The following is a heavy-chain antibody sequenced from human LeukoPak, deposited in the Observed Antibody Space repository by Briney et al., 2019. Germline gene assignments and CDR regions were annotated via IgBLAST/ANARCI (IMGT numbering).Heavy chain of an antibody. CDR3: ARGRGSTGGFDY. V-gene: IGHV3-21*01. CDR1: GFTFSSYS. J-gene: IGHJ4*02. D-gene: IGHD3-10*01. CDR2: ISSSSSYI. Sequence: GGSLRLSCAASGFTFSSYSMNWVRQAPGKGLEWVSSISSSSSYIYYADSVKGRFTISRDNAKNSLYLQMNSLRAEDTAVYYCARGRGSTGGFDYWGQGTLVTVSS.